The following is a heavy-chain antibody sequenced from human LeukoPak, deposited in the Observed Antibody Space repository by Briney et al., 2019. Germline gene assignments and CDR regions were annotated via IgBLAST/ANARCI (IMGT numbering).Heavy chain of an antibody. CDR1: GFTFSSYA. J-gene: IGHJ4*02. V-gene: IGHV3-64*01. CDR3: ARVSSSSGNDY. CDR2: ISSNGGST. D-gene: IGHD6-6*01. Sequence: PGGSLRLSCAASGFTFSSYAMHWVRQAPGKGLEYVSCISSNGGSTYYANSVKGRFTIARDNSKNTLYLQMGSLSAEDVAVYYCARVSSSSGNDYWGQGTLVTVSS.